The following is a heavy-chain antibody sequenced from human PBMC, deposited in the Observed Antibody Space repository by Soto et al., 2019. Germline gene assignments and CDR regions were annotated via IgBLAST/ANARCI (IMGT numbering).Heavy chain of an antibody. V-gene: IGHV4-59*01. Sequence: SETLSLTCTVSGGSISSYYWRWIRQPPGKGLEWIGYIYYSGSTNYNPSLKSRVTISVDTSKNQFSLKLSSVSAADTAVYYCARSLTRRDGNNYVYWGQRTLVTVSS. D-gene: IGHD5-12*01. CDR1: GGSISSYY. J-gene: IGHJ4*02. CDR3: ARSLTRRDGNNYVY. CDR2: IYYSGST.